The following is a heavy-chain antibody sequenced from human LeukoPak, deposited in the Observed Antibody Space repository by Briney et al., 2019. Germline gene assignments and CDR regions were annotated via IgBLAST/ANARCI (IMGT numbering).Heavy chain of an antibody. V-gene: IGHV4-39*07. CDR3: ARVGPGGWFDP. Sequence: SETLSLTCTVSGGSISSSSYQWGWIRQPPGKGLEWIGSIYYSGSTYYNPSLKSRVTISVDTSKNQFSLMLSSVTAAETAVYYCARVGPGGWFDPWGQGTLVTVSS. D-gene: IGHD4-23*01. J-gene: IGHJ5*02. CDR1: GGSISSSSYQ. CDR2: IYYSGST.